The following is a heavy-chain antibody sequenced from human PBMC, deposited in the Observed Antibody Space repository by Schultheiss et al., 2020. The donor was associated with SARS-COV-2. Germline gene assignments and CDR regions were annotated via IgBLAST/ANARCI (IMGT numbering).Heavy chain of an antibody. CDR3: AREYCSSTSCYLDAFDI. CDR2: TYYRSKWYN. CDR1: GDSVSSNSAA. D-gene: IGHD2-2*01. V-gene: IGHV6-1*01. Sequence: SQNLSLTCAISGDSVSSNSAAWNWIRQSPSRGLEWLGRTYYRSKWYNDYAVSVKSRITINPDTSKNQFSLQLNSVTPEDTAVYYCAREYCSSTSCYLDAFDIWGQGTMVTVSS. J-gene: IGHJ3*02.